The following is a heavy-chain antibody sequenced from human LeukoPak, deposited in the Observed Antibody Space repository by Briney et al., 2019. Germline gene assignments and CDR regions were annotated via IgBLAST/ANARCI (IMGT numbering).Heavy chain of an antibody. CDR1: GFTFSSYW. J-gene: IGHJ2*01. V-gene: IGHV3-7*01. Sequence: GGSLRLSCAASGFTFSSYWMTWVRQAPGKGPEWVANIKEDGSEKYYVDSVKGRFTISRDNAKNSLYLQMSSLRAEDTAVYYCARDRTRYFDLWGRGTLVTVSS. CDR2: IKEDGSEK. CDR3: ARDRTRYFDL.